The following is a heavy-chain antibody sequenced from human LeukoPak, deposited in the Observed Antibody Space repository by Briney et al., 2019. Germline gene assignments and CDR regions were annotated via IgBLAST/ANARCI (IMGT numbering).Heavy chain of an antibody. CDR3: IRGGIQVSGIDAFDI. V-gene: IGHV3-13*01. D-gene: IGHD5/OR15-5a*01. CDR2: IGIAGDT. J-gene: IGHJ3*02. Sequence: GGSLRLSWAASGFTFSSYDMHWVRQAPGRGLEWVSAIGIAGDTYYPDSVKGRFTISRENAKNSMYLQMNCLKDGDTAVYYCIRGGIQVSGIDAFDIWGQGTMVTASS. CDR1: GFTFSSYD.